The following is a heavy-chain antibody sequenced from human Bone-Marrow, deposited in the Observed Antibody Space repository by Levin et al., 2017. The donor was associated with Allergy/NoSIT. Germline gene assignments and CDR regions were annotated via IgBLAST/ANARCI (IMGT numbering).Heavy chain of an antibody. D-gene: IGHD6-19*01. Sequence: SCAASGFTFSDYGIHWVRQAPGKGLEWVTLIWYDGNYKYYADSVKGRFTISRDNSKNTLYLQMNGLRADDTGVYYCARTYSSVATHTPDYGMDVWGQGTTVTVSS. CDR1: GFTFSDYG. CDR3: ARTYSSVATHTPDYGMDV. J-gene: IGHJ6*02. V-gene: IGHV3-33*01. CDR2: IWYDGNYK.